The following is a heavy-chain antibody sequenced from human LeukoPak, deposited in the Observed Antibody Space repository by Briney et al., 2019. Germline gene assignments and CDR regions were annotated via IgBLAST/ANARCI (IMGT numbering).Heavy chain of an antibody. Sequence: KSSETLSLTCAVYGGSFSGYYWSWIRQPPGKGLEWIGYIYYSGRTSYNPSLKSRVTISVDTSKNHFSLTLSSVTAADTAVYYCARGQKYRNGYTVTELGSGYFDYWGQGTLVAVSS. J-gene: IGHJ4*02. CDR2: IYYSGRT. V-gene: IGHV4-59*01. CDR3: ARGQKYRNGYTVTELGSGYFDY. CDR1: GGSFSGYY. D-gene: IGHD5-18*01.